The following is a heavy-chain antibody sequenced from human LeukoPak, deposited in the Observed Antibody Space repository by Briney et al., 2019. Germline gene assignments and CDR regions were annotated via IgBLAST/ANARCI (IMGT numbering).Heavy chain of an antibody. CDR2: ISPYNGNT. CDR1: GYTFSSYG. D-gene: IGHD3-10*01. Sequence: ASVKVSCKASGYTFSSYGISWVRQAPGQGLEWMGWISPYNGNTNYEQKFQGRVTMTTDTSTSAVYMELRSLRSDDTAIYYCARDRQGASGSYRFDYWGQGSLVTVSP. CDR3: ARDRQGASGSYRFDY. J-gene: IGHJ4*02. V-gene: IGHV1-18*01.